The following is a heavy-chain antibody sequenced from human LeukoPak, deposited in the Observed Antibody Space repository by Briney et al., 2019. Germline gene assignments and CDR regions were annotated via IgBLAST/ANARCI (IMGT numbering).Heavy chain of an antibody. J-gene: IGHJ4*02. V-gene: IGHV3-7*01. D-gene: IGHD1-26*01. CDR1: GFTFSSYW. Sequence: GRSLRLSCVPSGFTFSSYWTTWVRQAPGEGLEWVVKIKTDGSQIYYVDSVKGRFTISRDNAKNSLYLQMNSLRAQDTAVYYCARDGVGATKIDYWGQGTLVTVSS. CDR2: IKTDGSQI. CDR3: ARDGVGATKIDY.